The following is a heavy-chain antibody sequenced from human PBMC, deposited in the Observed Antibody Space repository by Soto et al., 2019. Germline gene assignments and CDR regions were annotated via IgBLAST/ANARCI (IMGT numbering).Heavy chain of an antibody. Sequence: QVPLVQSGAEVKMPGASVKVSCKASGDTFTTYGISWVQQAPGQGLEWMAWISGHNDNTKYAQKFQGRVIMTADTSTSTAYMELRSLSSDDTAVYYCAREYCTSTSCYGVDYWGQGTLVTVSS. D-gene: IGHD2-2*01. V-gene: IGHV1-18*01. CDR1: GDTFTTYG. CDR2: ISGHNDNT. J-gene: IGHJ4*02. CDR3: AREYCTSTSCYGVDY.